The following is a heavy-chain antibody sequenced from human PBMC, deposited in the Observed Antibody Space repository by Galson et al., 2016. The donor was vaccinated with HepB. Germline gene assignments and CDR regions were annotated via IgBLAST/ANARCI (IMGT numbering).Heavy chain of an antibody. J-gene: IGHJ6*02. V-gene: IGHV3-21*04. CDR1: GFTFSSYS. D-gene: IGHD5-12*01. Sequence: SLRLSCAASGFTFSSYSMNWVRQAPGKGLEWVSSISSGSSTMSYADSVKGRFTISRDNAKNLLFLQMNNLRADDTAVYYCARDGLRIAVKYYFAMDVWGQGTTVTVSS. CDR2: ISSGSSTM. CDR3: ARDGLRIAVKYYFAMDV.